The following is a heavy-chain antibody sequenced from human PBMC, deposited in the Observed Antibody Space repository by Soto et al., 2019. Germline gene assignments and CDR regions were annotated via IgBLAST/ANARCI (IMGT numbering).Heavy chain of an antibody. D-gene: IGHD3-22*01. J-gene: IGHJ4*02. CDR1: GFTFSSYA. CDR3: AKARDSGYYHEEFDY. Sequence: EVQLLESGGGLVQPGGSLRLSCAASGFTFSSYARSWVRQAPGKGLEWVSAISGSGGSTYYADSVKGRFTISRDNSKNTLYLQMNSLRAEDTAVYYCAKARDSGYYHEEFDYWGQGTLVTVSS. CDR2: ISGSGGST. V-gene: IGHV3-23*01.